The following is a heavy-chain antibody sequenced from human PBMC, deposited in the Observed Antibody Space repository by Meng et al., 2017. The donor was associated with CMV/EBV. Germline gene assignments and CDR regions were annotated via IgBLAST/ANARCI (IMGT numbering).Heavy chain of an antibody. J-gene: IGHJ3*02. Sequence: GSLKISCAASGFTFSSYDMHWVRQATGKGLEWVSAIGTAGDTYYPGSVKGRFTISRENAKNSLYLQMNSLRAGDTAVYYCARGTPDITMIVPPVAFDIWGQGTMVTVSS. V-gene: IGHV3-13*01. D-gene: IGHD3-22*01. CDR2: IGTAGDT. CDR1: GFTFSSYD. CDR3: ARGTPDITMIVPPVAFDI.